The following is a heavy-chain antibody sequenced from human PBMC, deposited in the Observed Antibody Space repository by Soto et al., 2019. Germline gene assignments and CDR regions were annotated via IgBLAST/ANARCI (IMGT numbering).Heavy chain of an antibody. CDR1: GFTFSSYW. J-gene: IGHJ4*02. CDR3: ARVGTGRYDFDD. CDR2: VNSDETTT. V-gene: IGHV3-74*01. D-gene: IGHD1-26*01. Sequence: EVQLVESGGGLVQPGGYLRLSCAASGFTFSSYWMHWVRQAPGEGLVWVSRVNSDETTTSYADSVKGRFTISRDNARNTLYLQMNSLRAEDTAVYYCARVGTGRYDFDDWGQGTLVTVSS.